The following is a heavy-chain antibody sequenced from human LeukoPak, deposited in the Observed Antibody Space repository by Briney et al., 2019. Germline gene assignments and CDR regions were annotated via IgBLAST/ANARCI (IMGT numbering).Heavy chain of an antibody. D-gene: IGHD1-26*01. J-gene: IGHJ3*02. CDR3: AKNKWERSGAFDI. CDR2: ISGSGGST. V-gene: IGHV3-23*01. CDR1: GFTFSGYA. Sequence: GGSLRLSCAASGFTFSGYAMSWVRQAPGKGLEWVSAISGSGGSTYYADSVKGRFTISRDNSKNTLYLQMNSLGVEDTAVYYCAKNKWERSGAFDIWGQGTMVTVSS.